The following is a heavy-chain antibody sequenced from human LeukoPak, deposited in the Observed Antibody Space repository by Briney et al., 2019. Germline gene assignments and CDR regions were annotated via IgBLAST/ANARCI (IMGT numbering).Heavy chain of an antibody. CDR3: ARDGEEMATPYDY. CDR1: GFTFSSYE. J-gene: IGHJ4*02. V-gene: IGHV3-48*03. Sequence: GGSLRLSCAASGFTFSSYEMSWVRQAPGKRLECVSYITSSGSTTYYANSVKGRFTISRDNAENSLYLQMDSLRAEDTAVYYCARDGEEMATPYDYWGQGTLVTVSS. CDR2: ITSSGSTT. D-gene: IGHD5-24*01.